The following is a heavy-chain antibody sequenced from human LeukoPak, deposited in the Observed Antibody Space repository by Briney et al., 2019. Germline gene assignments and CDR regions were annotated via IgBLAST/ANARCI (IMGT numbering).Heavy chain of an antibody. V-gene: IGHV1-18*01. D-gene: IGHD6-19*01. CDR2: SSVYNGNT. CDR3: ARDLGIAVAGRVDY. CDR1: GYTLSIYG. J-gene: IGHJ4*02. Sequence: ASVKVSCKASGYTLSIYGISWVRQAPGQGLEWMGWSSVYNGNTNYAQKLQGRVTMTTDTSTNTAYMEMMSLRSDDTAVYYCARDLGIAVAGRVDYWGQGTLVTVSS.